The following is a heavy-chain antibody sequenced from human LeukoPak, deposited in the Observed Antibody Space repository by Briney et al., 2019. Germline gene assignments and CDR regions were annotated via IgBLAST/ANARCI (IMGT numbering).Heavy chain of an antibody. V-gene: IGHV4-39*01. CDR3: ARPLGYCSGGSCYADAFDI. CDR1: GGSISSSSYY. D-gene: IGHD2-15*01. CDR2: IYYNGST. Sequence: PSETLSLTCTVSGGSISSSSYYWGWIRQPPGKVLEWIGSIYYNGSTYYNPSLKSRVTISVDTSKNQFSLKLSSVTAADTAVYYCARPLGYCSGGSCYADAFDIWGQGTMVTVSS. J-gene: IGHJ3*02.